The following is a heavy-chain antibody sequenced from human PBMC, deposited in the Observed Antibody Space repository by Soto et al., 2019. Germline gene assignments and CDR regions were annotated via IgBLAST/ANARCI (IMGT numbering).Heavy chain of an antibody. CDR2: ISSSSSYI. J-gene: IGHJ4*02. Sequence: PGGSLRLSCAASGFTFSSYSMNWVRQAPGKGLEWVSSISSSSSYIYYADSVKGRFTISRDNAKNSLYLQMNSLRAEDTAVYYCAKDSPPGYYDSSGYSPFGYWGQGTLVTVS. V-gene: IGHV3-21*01. CDR3: AKDSPPGYYDSSGYSPFGY. D-gene: IGHD3-22*01. CDR1: GFTFSSYS.